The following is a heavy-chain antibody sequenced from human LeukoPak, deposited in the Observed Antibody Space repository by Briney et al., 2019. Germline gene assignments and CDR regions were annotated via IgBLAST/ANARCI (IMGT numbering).Heavy chain of an antibody. CDR3: ARGRLAPGY. Sequence: SETLSLTCAVYGGSFSGYYWSWIRQPPGKGLEWIGEINHSGSTNYNPSLKSRVTISVDTSKNQFSLKLSPVTAADTAVYYCARGRLAPGYWGQGTPVTVSS. J-gene: IGHJ4*02. D-gene: IGHD1-1*01. V-gene: IGHV4-34*01. CDR2: INHSGST. CDR1: GGSFSGYY.